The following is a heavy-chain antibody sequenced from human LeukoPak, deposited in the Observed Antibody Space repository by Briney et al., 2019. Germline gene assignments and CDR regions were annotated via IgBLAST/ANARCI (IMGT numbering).Heavy chain of an antibody. J-gene: IGHJ4*02. Sequence: SVKVSCKASGGTVSSYAISWVRQAPGQGLEWMGGIIPIFGTANYAQKFQGRVTITTDESTSTAYMELSSLRSEDTAVYYCARDGNSDGYRYYFDYWGQGTLVTVSS. CDR2: IIPIFGTA. D-gene: IGHD3-16*02. CDR3: ARDGNSDGYRYYFDY. V-gene: IGHV1-69*05. CDR1: GGTVSSYA.